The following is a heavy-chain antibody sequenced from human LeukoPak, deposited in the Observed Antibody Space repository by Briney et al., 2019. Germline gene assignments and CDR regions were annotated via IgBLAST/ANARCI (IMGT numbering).Heavy chain of an antibody. CDR1: GYTFTSYA. Sequence: ASVKVSCKASGYTFTSYAMHWVRQAPGQRLEWMGWINASNGNTKYSQKFQGRVTITRDTSASTAYMELSSLRSEDTAVYYCAREGSSWSDDAFDIWGQGTMVTVSS. D-gene: IGHD6-13*01. J-gene: IGHJ3*02. CDR2: INASNGNT. CDR3: AREGSSWSDDAFDI. V-gene: IGHV1-3*01.